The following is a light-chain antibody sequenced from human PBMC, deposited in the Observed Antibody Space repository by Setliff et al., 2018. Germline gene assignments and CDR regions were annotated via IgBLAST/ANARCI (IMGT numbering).Light chain of an antibody. J-gene: IGLJ2*01. CDR1: SSDVGAYKY. V-gene: IGLV2-11*01. Sequence: QSALPQPRSVSGSPGQSVTISCTGSSSDVGAYKYVSWCQQHPGKAPKLMIYDVIKRPSGVPDRFSGSKSGNTASLTISGLQAEDEADYYCCSYAGNYIRLFGGGTKVTVL. CDR3: CSYAGNYIRL. CDR2: DVI.